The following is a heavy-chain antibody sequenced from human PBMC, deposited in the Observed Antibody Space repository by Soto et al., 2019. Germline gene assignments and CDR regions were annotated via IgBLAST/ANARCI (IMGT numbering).Heavy chain of an antibody. J-gene: IGHJ4*02. V-gene: IGHV4-39*01. CDR2: IYYSGST. CDR1: GGSISSSSYY. Sequence: PSETLSLTCTVSGGSISSSSYYWGWIRQPPGKGLEWIGSIYYSGSTYYNPSLKSRVTISVDTSKNQFSLKLSSVTAADTAVYYCARQGYGDEYYFDYWGQGT. D-gene: IGHD4-17*01. CDR3: ARQGYGDEYYFDY.